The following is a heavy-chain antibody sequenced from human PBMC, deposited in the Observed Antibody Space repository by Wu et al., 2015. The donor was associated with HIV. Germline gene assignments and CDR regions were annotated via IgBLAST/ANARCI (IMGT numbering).Heavy chain of an antibody. CDR1: GYTFTSYD. J-gene: IGHJ3*02. CDR2: MNPNSGNT. Sequence: QVQLVQSGAGVKKPGASVKVSCKASGYTFTSYDINWVRQATGQGLEWMGWMNPNSGNTGYAQKFQGRVTITRNTSISTAYMELSSLRSEDTAVYYCARARPSITIFGVVIFHDAFDIWAKGQWSPSLQ. V-gene: IGHV1-8*03. CDR3: ARARPSITIFGVVIFHDAFDI. D-gene: IGHD3-3*01.